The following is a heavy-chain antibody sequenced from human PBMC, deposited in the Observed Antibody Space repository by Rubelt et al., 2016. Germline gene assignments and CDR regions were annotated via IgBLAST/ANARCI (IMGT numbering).Heavy chain of an antibody. Sequence: EVQLVESGGGLVQPGGSLRLSCVASGFTFSDYSMNWVRQAPGKGLEWISYIRVSSGAIYYADSVQGRFTISRENSKNTLYLQMNSLRAEDTAMYDCAREGQQLPYLDYWGQGTLITVSS. CDR1: GFTFSDYS. V-gene: IGHV3-48*01. D-gene: IGHD6-13*01. CDR3: AREGQQLPYLDY. CDR2: IRVSSGAI. J-gene: IGHJ4*02.